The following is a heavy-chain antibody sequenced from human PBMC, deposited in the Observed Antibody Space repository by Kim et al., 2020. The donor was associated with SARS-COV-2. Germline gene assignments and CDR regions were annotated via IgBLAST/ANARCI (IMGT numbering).Heavy chain of an antibody. J-gene: IGHJ4*02. CDR3: AKDFLHGGGSCYDY. D-gene: IGHD2-15*01. CDR2: IYSGGSST. Sequence: GGSLRLSCAASGFTFSSYAMSWVRQAPGKGLEWVSVIYSGGSSTYYADSVKGRFTISRDNSKNTLYLQMNSLRAEDTAVYYCAKDFLHGGGSCYDYWGQGTLVTVSS. CDR1: GFTFSSYA. V-gene: IGHV3-23*03.